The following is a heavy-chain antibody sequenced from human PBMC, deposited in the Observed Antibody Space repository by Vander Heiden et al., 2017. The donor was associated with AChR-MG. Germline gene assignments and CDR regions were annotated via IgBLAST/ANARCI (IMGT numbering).Heavy chain of an antibody. CDR2: INHSGST. CDR1: GGSFSGYY. J-gene: IGHJ4*02. Sequence: QVQLQQWGAGLLKPSETLSLTCAVYGGSFSGYYWSWIRQPPGKGLEWIGEINHSGSTNYNPSLKSRVTISVDTSKNQFSLKLSSVTAADTAVYYCARVGYYDSSDCWGQGTLVTVSS. V-gene: IGHV4-34*01. D-gene: IGHD3-22*01. CDR3: ARVGYYDSSDC.